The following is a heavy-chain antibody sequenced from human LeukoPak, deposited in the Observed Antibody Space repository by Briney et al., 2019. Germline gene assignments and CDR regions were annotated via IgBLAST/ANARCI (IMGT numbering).Heavy chain of an antibody. J-gene: IGHJ3*02. Sequence: SETLSLTCTVSGGSLSSYYWNWIRQPPGKGLEWIGYVYYTGSTNYIPSLKSRVTISLDTSKNQISLTLTSVTAADTALYYCGTAEYWTYAFDIWGQGIMVTVSS. D-gene: IGHD3/OR15-3a*01. CDR2: VYYTGST. CDR1: GGSLSSYY. V-gene: IGHV4-59*01. CDR3: GTAEYWTYAFDI.